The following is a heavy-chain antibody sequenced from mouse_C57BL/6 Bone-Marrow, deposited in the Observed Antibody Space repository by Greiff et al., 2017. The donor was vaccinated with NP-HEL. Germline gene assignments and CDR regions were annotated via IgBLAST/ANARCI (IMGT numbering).Heavy chain of an antibody. Sequence: QVQLQQSGAELVRPGTSVKMSCKASGYTFTNYWIGWAKQRPGHGLEWIGDIYPGGGYTNSNEKFKGKATLTADKSSSTAYMQFSSLTSEDSASYYGARREDYYYGSSGFDYWGQGTTLTVSS. CDR1: GYTFTNYW. J-gene: IGHJ2*01. CDR3: ARREDYYYGSSGFDY. V-gene: IGHV1-63*01. D-gene: IGHD1-1*01. CDR2: IYPGGGYT.